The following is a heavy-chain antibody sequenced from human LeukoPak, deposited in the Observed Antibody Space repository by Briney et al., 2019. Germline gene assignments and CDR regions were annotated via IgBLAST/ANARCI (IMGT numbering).Heavy chain of an antibody. CDR2: ISGSGSTI. Sequence: GGSLRHSCAASGFTFSSYSMNWVRQAPGKGLEWGSYISGSGSTIYYADSVKGRFTISRDNGKNTLYLQMNSLRAEDTAVYYCARGSTYYDSSGQVPFDYWGQGTLVTVSS. D-gene: IGHD3-22*01. CDR3: ARGSTYYDSSGQVPFDY. CDR1: GFTFSSYS. V-gene: IGHV3-48*01. J-gene: IGHJ4*02.